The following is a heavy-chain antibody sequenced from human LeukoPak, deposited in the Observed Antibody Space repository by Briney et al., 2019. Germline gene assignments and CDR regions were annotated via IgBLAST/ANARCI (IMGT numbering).Heavy chain of an antibody. CDR3: ARVGIQPDFDY. CDR1: GGSISSYY. V-gene: IGHV4-59*01. J-gene: IGHJ4*02. Sequence: PSETLSLTCTVSGGSISSYYWSWIRQPPGKGLEWIGYIYYSGSTNYNSSFKSRVTISIDTSKNQFSLRLSSVTAADTAVYYCARVGIQPDFDYWGQGTLVTVSS. CDR2: IYYSGST. D-gene: IGHD5-18*01.